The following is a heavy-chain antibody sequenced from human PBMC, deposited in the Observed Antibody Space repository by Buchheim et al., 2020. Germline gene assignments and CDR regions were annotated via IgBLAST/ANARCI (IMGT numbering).Heavy chain of an antibody. CDR3: ARVRGIAVAGIFDY. J-gene: IGHJ4*01. V-gene: IGHV5-51*01. CDR2: IFPGDSKT. Sequence: EVQLVQSGPEVKKSGESLKISCKASGYTFNNYWVAWVRHMPGKGLEWMGIIFPGDSKTRYSPSFEGQVTVSVDQSISTAFLQWRSLNASDTAMYYCARVRGIAVAGIFDYWGQGTL. CDR1: GYTFNNYW. D-gene: IGHD6-19*01.